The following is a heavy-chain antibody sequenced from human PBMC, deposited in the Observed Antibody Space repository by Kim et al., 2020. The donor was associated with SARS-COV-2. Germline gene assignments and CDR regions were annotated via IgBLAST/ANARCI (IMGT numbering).Heavy chain of an antibody. J-gene: IGHJ6*02. CDR1: GFTFSSYA. V-gene: IGHV3-23*01. CDR3: AGAAAPGDYYGMDV. Sequence: GGSLRLSCAASGFTFSSYAMSWVRQAPGKGLEWVSAISGSGGSTYYADSVKGRFTISRDNSKNTLYLQMNSPRAEDTAVYYCAGAAAPGDYYGMDVWGQGTTVTVSS. D-gene: IGHD2-2*01. CDR2: ISGSGGST.